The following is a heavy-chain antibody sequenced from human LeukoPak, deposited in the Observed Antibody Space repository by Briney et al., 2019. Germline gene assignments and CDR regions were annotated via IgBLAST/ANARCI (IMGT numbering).Heavy chain of an antibody. Sequence: GGSLRLSCAASGFTFNNCGMHWVRQAPGKGLDWVAVISYDGNHKYYADSVKGRFTISRDNAKNSLYLQMNSLRAEDTAVYYCAELGITMIGGVWGKGTTVTISS. J-gene: IGHJ6*04. CDR1: GFTFNNCG. D-gene: IGHD3-10*02. V-gene: IGHV3-30*18. CDR2: ISYDGNHK. CDR3: AELGITMIGGV.